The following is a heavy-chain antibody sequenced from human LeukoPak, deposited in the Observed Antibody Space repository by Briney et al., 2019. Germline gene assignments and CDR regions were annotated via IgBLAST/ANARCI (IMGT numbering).Heavy chain of an antibody. CDR3: ARDIPSGFYTPDY. D-gene: IGHD5-12*01. Sequence: GGSLRLSCAASGFTFSSYWMSWLRQAPGLGLERVANIETDDDEKNYVDSVKGRFTISRDNARNSLYLQMNRLRVENTAVYYCARDIPSGFYTPDYWGRGTLVTVSS. CDR2: IETDDDEK. CDR1: GFTFSSYW. V-gene: IGHV3-7*01. J-gene: IGHJ4*02.